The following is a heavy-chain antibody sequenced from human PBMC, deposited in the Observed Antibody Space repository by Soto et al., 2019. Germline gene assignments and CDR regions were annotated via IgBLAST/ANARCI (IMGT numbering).Heavy chain of an antibody. D-gene: IGHD3-10*01. CDR3: ARVIGSVGPRANDAFEL. CDR1: GFTFSDPL. V-gene: IGHV1-3*01. CDR2: INPANGNT. Sequence: VQSGAELKKPGASVNISCQASGFTFSDPLINWVRQGPGQRLEWMGWINPANGNTRYSESFQGRVTISSLSSASTAHVALSDLTSEDTAVYYCARVIGSVGPRANDAFELWGQGTMITVSS. J-gene: IGHJ3*01.